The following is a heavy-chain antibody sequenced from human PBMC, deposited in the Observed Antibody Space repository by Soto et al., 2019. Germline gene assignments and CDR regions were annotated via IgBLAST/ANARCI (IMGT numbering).Heavy chain of an antibody. CDR1: GYTFNSYY. V-gene: IGHV1-46*02. CDR3: ASAKYGSRGYYVSALDT. J-gene: IGHJ3*02. CDR2: INPSGGST. D-gene: IGHD3-22*01. Sequence: ASVKVSCKASGYTFNSYYMHWVRQAPGQGVEWMGIINPSGGSTNYAQKLQGRVTITRDMSTSTVYMDLSSLRSEDTALYYCASAKYGSRGYYVSALDTWGQGTMVTVSS.